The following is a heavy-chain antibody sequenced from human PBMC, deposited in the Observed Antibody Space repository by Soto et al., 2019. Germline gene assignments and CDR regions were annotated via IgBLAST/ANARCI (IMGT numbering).Heavy chain of an antibody. CDR2: IWYDGSNK. Sequence: GGSLRLSCAASGFTFSSYGMHWVRQAPGKGLEWVAVIWYDGSNKYYADSVKGRFTISRDNSKNTLYLQMNSLRAEDTAVYYCARDGYSCSTTSCYYSFDYWGQGTLVTVSS. D-gene: IGHD2-2*01. CDR1: GFTFSSYG. V-gene: IGHV3-33*01. J-gene: IGHJ4*02. CDR3: ARDGYSCSTTSCYYSFDY.